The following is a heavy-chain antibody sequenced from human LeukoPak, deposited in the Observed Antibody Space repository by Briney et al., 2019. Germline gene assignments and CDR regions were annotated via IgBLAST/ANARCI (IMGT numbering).Heavy chain of an antibody. J-gene: IGHJ4*02. D-gene: IGHD1-26*01. CDR2: VNAGNGDT. Sequence: ASVKVSCKTSGYGFMKYAGQWVRQARGERLEGMGGVNAGNGDTRYSQEFQGRVTIARDTSASTVYMELSSLTSADTATYYCARGRWVGITQAYYLDFWGQGTLVTVSS. CDR3: ARGRWVGITQAYYLDF. V-gene: IGHV1-3*01. CDR1: GYGFMKYA.